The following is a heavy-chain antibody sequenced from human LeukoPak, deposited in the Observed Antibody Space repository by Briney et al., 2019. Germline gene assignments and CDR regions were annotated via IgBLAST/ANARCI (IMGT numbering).Heavy chain of an antibody. Sequence: GGTLRLSCAASGFTFDDYGMSWVRQAPGKGLEWVSAISGSGGSTYYADSVKGRFTISRDNSKNTLYLQMNSLRAEDTAVYYCAKGSSGRLYYFDYWGQGTLVTVSS. CDR1: GFTFDDYG. J-gene: IGHJ4*02. D-gene: IGHD6-19*01. CDR3: AKGSSGRLYYFDY. CDR2: ISGSGGST. V-gene: IGHV3-23*01.